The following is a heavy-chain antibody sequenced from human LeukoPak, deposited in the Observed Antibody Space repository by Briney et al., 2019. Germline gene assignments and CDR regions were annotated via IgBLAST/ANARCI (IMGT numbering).Heavy chain of an antibody. CDR3: ARNMQQLVLYYFDY. V-gene: IGHV1-69*04. D-gene: IGHD6-13*01. Sequence: ASVKVSCKASGGTFSSYAISWVRQAPGQGLEWMGRIIPILGIANYAQKFQGRVTITADKSTSTAYMELSSLRSEDTAVYYCARNMQQLVLYYFDYWGQGTLVTVSS. CDR2: IIPILGIA. CDR1: GGTFSSYA. J-gene: IGHJ4*02.